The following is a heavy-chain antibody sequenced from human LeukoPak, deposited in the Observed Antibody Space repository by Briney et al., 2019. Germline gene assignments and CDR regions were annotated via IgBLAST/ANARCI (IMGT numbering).Heavy chain of an antibody. CDR1: GFTFSSYS. J-gene: IGHJ4*02. CDR3: ARGEGDWDPFDY. Sequence: PGGSLRLSCAASGFTFSSYSKNWVRQAPGKGLEWVSSISSSSSYIYYADSVKGRFTISRDNAKNSLYLQMNSLRAEDTAVYYCARGEGDWDPFDYWGQGTLVTVSS. CDR2: ISSSSSYI. D-gene: IGHD3/OR15-3a*01. V-gene: IGHV3-21*01.